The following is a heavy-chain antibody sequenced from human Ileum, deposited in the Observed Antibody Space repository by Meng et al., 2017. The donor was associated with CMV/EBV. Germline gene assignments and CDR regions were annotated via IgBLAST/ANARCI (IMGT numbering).Heavy chain of an antibody. CDR2: IYYSGST. CDR1: GDSLSTGDYY. Sequence: QGQLQEAGPGLVTPSQTLSLTCTVSGDSLSTGDYYWSWIRQPPGKGPEWIGYIYYSGSTLYNPSLKSPVTISLDKSKNQFSLRLRSVTAADTAVYFCAREGGGWYFDSWGQGTLVTVSS. V-gene: IGHV4-30-4*01. CDR3: AREGGGWYFDS. D-gene: IGHD6-19*01. J-gene: IGHJ4*02.